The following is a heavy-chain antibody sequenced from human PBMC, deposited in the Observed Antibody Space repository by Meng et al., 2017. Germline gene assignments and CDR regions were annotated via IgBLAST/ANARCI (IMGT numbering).Heavy chain of an antibody. CDR3: AQGGGD. CDR1: GYSISSGYY. J-gene: IGHJ4*02. D-gene: IGHD3-16*01. Sequence: SETLSLTCAVSGYSISSGYYWGWIRQPPGKGLEWIGSIYHSGSTYYNPSLKSRVTISVDTSKNQFSLKLSSVTAADTAVYYCAQGGGDWGQGTLVTVSS. CDR2: IYHSGST. V-gene: IGHV4-38-2*01.